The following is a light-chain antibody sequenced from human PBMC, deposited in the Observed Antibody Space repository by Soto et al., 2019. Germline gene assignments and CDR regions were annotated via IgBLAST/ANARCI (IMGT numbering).Light chain of an antibody. CDR2: GAS. CDR1: QSISSY. Sequence: EMVMTHSPATLSVSPGERATLSCRASQSISSYLAWYQQKPGQGPRLLIYGASTRATGIPARFSGSGSGTEFTLTISSLQSEDFAVYYCQQYNKWPLTFGQGTKLEIK. V-gene: IGKV3-15*01. J-gene: IGKJ2*01. CDR3: QQYNKWPLT.